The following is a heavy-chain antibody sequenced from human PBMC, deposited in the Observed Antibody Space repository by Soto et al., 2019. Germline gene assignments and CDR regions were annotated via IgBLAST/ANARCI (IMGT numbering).Heavy chain of an antibody. CDR1: GGSISSGGYY. CDR3: ARGETVRYCTNGVCYGLYGMDV. J-gene: IGHJ6*02. Sequence: KPSETLSLTCTVSGGSISSGGYYWSWIRQHPGKGLEWIGYIYYSGSTYYNPSLKSRVTISVDTSKNQFSLKLSSVTAADTAVYYCARGETVRYCTNGVCYGLYGMDVWGQGTTVTVSS. CDR2: IYYSGST. V-gene: IGHV4-31*03. D-gene: IGHD2-8*01.